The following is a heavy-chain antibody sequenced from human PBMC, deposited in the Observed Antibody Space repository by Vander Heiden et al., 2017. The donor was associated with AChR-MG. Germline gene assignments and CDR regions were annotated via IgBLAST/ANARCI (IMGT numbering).Heavy chain of an antibody. Sequence: QVQLVQSGAEVKKPGASVKVSCKASGYTFTSYAMHWVRQAPGQRLEWMGWINAGNGNTKYSQKVQGRVTITRDTSASTAYMELSSMRSEDTAVYYCARVSRSSSWYVMGYWGQGTLVTVSS. V-gene: IGHV1-3*01. D-gene: IGHD6-13*01. CDR2: INAGNGNT. CDR1: GYTFTSYA. CDR3: ARVSRSSSWYVMGY. J-gene: IGHJ4*02.